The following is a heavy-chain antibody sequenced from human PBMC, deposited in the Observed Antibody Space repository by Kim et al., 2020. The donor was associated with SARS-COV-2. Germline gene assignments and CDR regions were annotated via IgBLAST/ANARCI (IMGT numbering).Heavy chain of an antibody. V-gene: IGHV4-34*01. CDR3: ASLPSGSYSPNWFDP. CDR2: INHSGST. Sequence: SETLSLTCAVYGGSFSGYYWSWIRQPPGKGLEWIGEINHSGSTNYNPSLKSRVTISVDTSKNQFSLKLSSVTAADTAVYYCASLPSGSYSPNWFDPWGQGTLVTVSS. D-gene: IGHD3-10*01. CDR1: GGSFSGYY. J-gene: IGHJ5*02.